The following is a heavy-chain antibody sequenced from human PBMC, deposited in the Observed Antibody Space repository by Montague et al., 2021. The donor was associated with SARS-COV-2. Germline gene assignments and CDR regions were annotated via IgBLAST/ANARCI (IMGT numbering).Heavy chain of an antibody. J-gene: IGHJ5*02. V-gene: IGHV4-39*01. CDR3: ARHVIREGNVVVVAPNWCDP. CDR2: IYYSGST. CDR1: GGSISSSSYY. Sequence: SETLSLTCTVSGGSISSSSYYWGWIRQPPGKGLEWIGSIYYSGSTYYNPSLKSRVTISVDTSKNQFSLKLSSVTAADTAVYYCARHVIREGNVVVVAPNWCDPWGQGTPVTVSS. D-gene: IGHD2-15*01.